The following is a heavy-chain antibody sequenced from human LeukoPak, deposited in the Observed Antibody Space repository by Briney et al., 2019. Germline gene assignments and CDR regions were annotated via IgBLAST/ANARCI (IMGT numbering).Heavy chain of an antibody. Sequence: ASVKVSCTVSGYTLTELSMHWVRQAPGKGLEWMGGFDPEGGETIYAQKFQGRVTMTEDTSTDTAYMELSSLRSEDTAVYYCATGQYCSSTSCYSAFYYGMDVWGKGTTVTVSS. CDR1: GYTLTELS. J-gene: IGHJ6*04. CDR2: FDPEGGET. V-gene: IGHV1-24*01. CDR3: ATGQYCSSTSCYSAFYYGMDV. D-gene: IGHD2-2*01.